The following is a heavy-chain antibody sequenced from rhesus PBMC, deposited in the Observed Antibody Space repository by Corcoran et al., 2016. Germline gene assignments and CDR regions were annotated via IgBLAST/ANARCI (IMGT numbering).Heavy chain of an antibody. D-gene: IGHD6-13*01. CDR3: VRDRGDSSWSSRVNSWDV. CDR1: GGSISLSY. CDR2: IYGRSSRT. Sequence: QLQLQESGPGLVKPSETLSVTCAVSGGSISLSYWSWIRQAPGTGLEWIGYIYGRSSRTNYNPSRKSRVTLSGDTSKNQFDLKLSSVTAADTAVYYCVRDRGDSSWSSRVNSWDVWGRGVLVTVSS. V-gene: IGHV4-169*02. J-gene: IGHJ5-2*02.